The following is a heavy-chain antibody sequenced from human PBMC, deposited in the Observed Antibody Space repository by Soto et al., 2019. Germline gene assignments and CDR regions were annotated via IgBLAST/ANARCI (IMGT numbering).Heavy chain of an antibody. CDR3: SRVTSMVRGVIDNWFDP. V-gene: IGHV1-69*01. D-gene: IGHD3-10*01. Sequence: QVPLVQSGAEVKRPGSSVTVSCKASGGTFSSYAIHWVRQAPVQELEWMGGIIPMYGPAKYAQRFQVRVTITATESTTTVYMEMTSLTSKDTAIYYCSRVTSMVRGVIDNWFDPWGHGTLVTVSS. J-gene: IGHJ5*02. CDR1: GGTFSSYA. CDR2: IIPMYGPA.